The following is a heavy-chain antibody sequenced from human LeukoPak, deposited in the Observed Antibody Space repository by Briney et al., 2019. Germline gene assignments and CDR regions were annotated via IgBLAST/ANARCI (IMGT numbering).Heavy chain of an antibody. D-gene: IGHD1-26*01. J-gene: IGHJ4*02. CDR3: ARAIVGTTEGYFDS. CDR2: ISAYNGNT. V-gene: IGHV1-18*01. CDR1: GYTFTSYG. Sequence: ASVKVSCKASGYTFTSYGISWVRQAPGQGLEWMGWISAYNGNTNYAQKVQGRVTMTTDTSTSTAYMELRSLRIDDTAVYYCARAIVGTTEGYFDSWGQGTLVIVSS.